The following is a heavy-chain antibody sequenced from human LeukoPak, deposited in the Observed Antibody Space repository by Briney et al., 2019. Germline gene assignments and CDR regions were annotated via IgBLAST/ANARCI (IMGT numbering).Heavy chain of an antibody. CDR1: GFTFTSYN. CDR2: ISTSSSYI. Sequence: PGGSLRLSCAASGFTFTSYNMNWVRQAPGKGLEWVSSISTSSSYIYYADSVKGRFTISRDNAKNTLYLQMNSLRAEDTAVYYCAGDLISGSGSLGYWGQGTLVTVSS. D-gene: IGHD3-10*01. CDR3: AGDLISGSGSLGY. V-gene: IGHV3-21*01. J-gene: IGHJ4*02.